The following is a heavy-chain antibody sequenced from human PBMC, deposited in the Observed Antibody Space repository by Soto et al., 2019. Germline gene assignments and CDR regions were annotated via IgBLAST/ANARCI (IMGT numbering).Heavy chain of an antibody. D-gene: IGHD6-6*01. V-gene: IGHV4-61*08. CDR1: GGSISSGGYY. CDR3: ARGFPSSSSDN. J-gene: IGHJ4*02. Sequence: ASETLSLTCTVSGGSISSGGYYWSWIRQPPGKGLEWIGYIYFRGTTNYNPSLKSRVTMSADTSKNQFSLKLSSVTAADTAVYYCARGFPSSSSDNWGQGTLVTVSS. CDR2: IYFRGTT.